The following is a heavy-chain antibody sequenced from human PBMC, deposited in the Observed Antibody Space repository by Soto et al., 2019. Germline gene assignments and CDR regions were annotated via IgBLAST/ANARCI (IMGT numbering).Heavy chain of an antibody. CDR1: GYTFTSYG. J-gene: IGHJ5*02. Sequence: QVQLVQSGAEVKKPGASVKVSCKASGYTFTSYGISWVRQAPGQGLEWRGWISAYNGNTNYAQKLQGRVTMTTDPSTSTDYMELRSLRSDVTAVYYCAREYCSGGSCFGDWFDPWGQGTLVTVSS. CDR3: AREYCSGGSCFGDWFDP. CDR2: ISAYNGNT. D-gene: IGHD2-15*01. V-gene: IGHV1-18*01.